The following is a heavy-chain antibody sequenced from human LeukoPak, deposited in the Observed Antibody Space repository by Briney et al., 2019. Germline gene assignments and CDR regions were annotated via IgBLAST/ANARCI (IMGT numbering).Heavy chain of an antibody. CDR3: ARTRYYYNSRSYGAPYYFDY. CDR1: GGSISSSSYY. D-gene: IGHD3-10*01. V-gene: IGHV4-39*01. CDR2: IYHSGST. J-gene: IGHJ4*02. Sequence: SETLSLTCIVSGGSISSSSYYWGWIRQPPGKGLEWIGSIYHSGSTYYNPSLKSRVTISVDTSKNQFSLKLSSVTAADTAVYYCARTRYYYNSRSYGAPYYFDYWGQGTLVTVSS.